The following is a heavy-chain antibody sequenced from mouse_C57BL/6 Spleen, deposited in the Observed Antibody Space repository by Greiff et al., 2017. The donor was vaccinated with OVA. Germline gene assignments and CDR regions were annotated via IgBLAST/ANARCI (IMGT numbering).Heavy chain of an antibody. Sequence: QVQLQQPGAELVMPGASVKLSCKASGYTFTSYWMHWVKQRPGQGLEWIGEIDPSDSYTNYNQKFKGKSTLTVDKSSSTAYMQLSSLTSEDSAVYYCARGGITTVVAIDYWGQGTTLTVSS. CDR3: ARGGITTVVAIDY. V-gene: IGHV1-69*01. CDR1: GYTFTSYW. D-gene: IGHD1-1*01. CDR2: IDPSDSYT. J-gene: IGHJ2*01.